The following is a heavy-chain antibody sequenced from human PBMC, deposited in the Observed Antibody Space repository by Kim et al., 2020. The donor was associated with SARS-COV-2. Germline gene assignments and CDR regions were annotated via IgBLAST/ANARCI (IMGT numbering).Heavy chain of an antibody. CDR3: ARGGSLWFGEVNYYYGMDV. J-gene: IGHJ6*02. Sequence: ASVKVSCKASGYTFTGYYMHWVRQAPGQGLEWMGWINPNSGGTNYAQKFQGWVTMTRDTSISTAYMELSRLRSDDTAVYYCARGGSLWFGEVNYYYGMDVWGQGTTVTVSS. CDR2: INPNSGGT. CDR1: GYTFTGYY. V-gene: IGHV1-2*04. D-gene: IGHD3-10*01.